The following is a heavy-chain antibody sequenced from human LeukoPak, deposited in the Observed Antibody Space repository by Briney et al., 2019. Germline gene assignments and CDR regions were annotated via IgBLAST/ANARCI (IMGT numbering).Heavy chain of an antibody. CDR2: VYLSGST. J-gene: IGHJ4*02. D-gene: IGHD1-26*01. Sequence: SETLSLTCTVSGGSISSANSYWSWIRQPAGKGLEYVGRVYLSGSTNYNPSLKGRVSISIDTSKNQFSLKLSSVTAADTAVYYCARGMGASLDYWGQGTLVTVSS. V-gene: IGHV4-61*02. CDR1: GGSISSANSY. CDR3: ARGMGASLDY.